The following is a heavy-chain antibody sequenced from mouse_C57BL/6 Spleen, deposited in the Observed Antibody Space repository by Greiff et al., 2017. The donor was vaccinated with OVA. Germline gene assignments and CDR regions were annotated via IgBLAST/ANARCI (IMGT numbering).Heavy chain of an antibody. CDR2: IDPENGDT. D-gene: IGHD1-1*01. CDR3: TTGITYDY. J-gene: IGHJ2*01. CDR1: GFNIKDDY. V-gene: IGHV14-4*01. Sequence: VQLQQSGAELVRPGASVKLSCTASGFNIKDDYMHWVKQRPEQGLEWIGWIDPENGDTEYASKFQGKATITPDTSSNTAYLQLSSLTSEDTAVYYCTTGITYDYWGQGTTLTVSS.